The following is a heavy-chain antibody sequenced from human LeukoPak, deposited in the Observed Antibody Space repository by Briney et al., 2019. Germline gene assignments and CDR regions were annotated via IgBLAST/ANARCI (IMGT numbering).Heavy chain of an antibody. Sequence: SETLSLTCAVYGGSFSVYYRSWIRQPPGKGLEWIGEINHSGSTNYNPSLKSRVTISVDTSKNQFSLKLSSVTAADTAVYYCARGGIFGVVIPPRYGMDVWGQGTTVTVSS. CDR1: GGSFSVYY. CDR2: INHSGST. CDR3: ARGGIFGVVIPPRYGMDV. J-gene: IGHJ6*02. V-gene: IGHV4-34*01. D-gene: IGHD3-3*01.